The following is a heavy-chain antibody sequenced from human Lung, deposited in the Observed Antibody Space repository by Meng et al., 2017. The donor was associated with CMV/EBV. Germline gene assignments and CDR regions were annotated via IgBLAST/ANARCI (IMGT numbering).Heavy chain of an antibody. D-gene: IGHD3-22*01. V-gene: IGHV3-74*01. CDR2: INSDGSVT. CDR1: GFTFNYYW. Sequence: EWKLGAPGGDIVQTGGSLTLSCAASGFTFNYYWMHWVRQSPGKGLVWVSRINSDGSVTDYADPVRRGFTIARDNAKNMLQLQMNTLRAEDTAVYFCARGKIGCDFWGQGSLVTVSS. J-gene: IGHJ4*02. CDR3: ARGKIGCDF.